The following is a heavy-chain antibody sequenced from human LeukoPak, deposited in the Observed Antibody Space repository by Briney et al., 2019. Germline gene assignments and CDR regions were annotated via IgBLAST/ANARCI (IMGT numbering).Heavy chain of an antibody. Sequence: ASVKVSCKASGYTFTSYDINWVRQATGQGLEWMGWMNPNSGNTGYAQKFQGRVTMTRNTSISTAYMGLSSLRSEDTAVYYCARGANMDTAMVYWGQGTLVTVSS. CDR1: GYTFTSYD. V-gene: IGHV1-8*01. CDR3: ARGANMDTAMVY. CDR2: MNPNSGNT. J-gene: IGHJ4*02. D-gene: IGHD5-18*01.